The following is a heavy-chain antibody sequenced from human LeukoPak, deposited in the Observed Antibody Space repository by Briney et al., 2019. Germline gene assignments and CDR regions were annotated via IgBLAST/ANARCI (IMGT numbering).Heavy chain of an antibody. J-gene: IGHJ4*02. D-gene: IGHD3-22*01. CDR3: AKDGLYYDGSAHVYYFDY. Sequence: PGGSLRLSCAASGFTFSGYAMTWVRQAPGKGLEWVSSITGSGDYTYYIDSVKGRFTISRDNSKNILYVQMNSLRGEETALYYCAKDGLYYDGSAHVYYFDYWGQGTLVAVSS. V-gene: IGHV3-23*01. CDR1: GFTFSGYA. CDR2: ITGSGDYT.